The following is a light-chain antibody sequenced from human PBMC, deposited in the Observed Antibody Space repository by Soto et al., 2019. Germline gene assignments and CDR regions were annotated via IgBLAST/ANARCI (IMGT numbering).Light chain of an antibody. J-gene: IGKJ4*01. V-gene: IGKV3-15*01. CDR1: QSISSD. Sequence: IVMTQSPATLSVSPGERATLSCRASQSISSDVAWYRQKPGQPPTLILYGASTRAIGIRARFSGRGSGTEFTLTINGLQSEDFGNYYCQQYNDWPLSFGGGTKVEIK. CDR2: GAS. CDR3: QQYNDWPLS.